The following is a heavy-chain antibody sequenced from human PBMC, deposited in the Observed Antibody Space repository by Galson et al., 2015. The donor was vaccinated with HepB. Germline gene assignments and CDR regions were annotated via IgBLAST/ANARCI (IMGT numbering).Heavy chain of an antibody. CDR2: FDPEDGET. V-gene: IGHV1-24*01. CDR3: ATAFPAAITQLLWFGAPSYYYYGMDV. Sequence: SVKVSCKVSGYTLTELSMHWVRQAPGKGLEWMGGFDPEDGETIYAQKFQGRVTMTEDTSTDTAYMELSSLRSEDTAVYYCATAFPAAITQLLWFGAPSYYYYGMDVWGQGTTVTVSS. D-gene: IGHD3-10*01. J-gene: IGHJ6*02. CDR1: GYTLTELS.